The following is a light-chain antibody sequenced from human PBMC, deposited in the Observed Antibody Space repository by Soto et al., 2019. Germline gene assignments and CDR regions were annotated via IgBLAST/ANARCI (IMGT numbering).Light chain of an antibody. CDR3: SSYTSSSLVV. CDR1: SSDVGGYNY. V-gene: IGLV2-14*01. Sequence: QSALTQPASVSGSPGQSITISCTGTSSDVGGYNYVSWYQQPPGKAPKLIIYDVSNRPAGVSNRFSASKSGNTASLTISGLQAEDEAYYYCSSYTSSSLVVFGGGTKLTVL. J-gene: IGLJ2*01. CDR2: DVS.